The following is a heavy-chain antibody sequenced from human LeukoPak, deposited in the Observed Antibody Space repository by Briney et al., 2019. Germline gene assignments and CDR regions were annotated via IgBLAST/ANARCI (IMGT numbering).Heavy chain of an antibody. V-gene: IGHV1-3*01. Sequence: GASVKVSCKASGYTFTSYAMHWVRQAPGQRLEWMGWINAGNGNTKYSQKFQGRVTITRDTSASTAYMELSSLRSEDTAVYYCARDSSESGRYFDWLSLSDYWGQGTLVTVSS. CDR3: ARDSSESGRYFDWLSLSDY. CDR1: GYTFTSYA. J-gene: IGHJ4*02. CDR2: INAGNGNT. D-gene: IGHD3-9*01.